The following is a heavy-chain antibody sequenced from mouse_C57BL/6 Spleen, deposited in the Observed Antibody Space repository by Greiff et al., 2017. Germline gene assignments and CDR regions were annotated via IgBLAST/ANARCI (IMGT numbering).Heavy chain of an antibody. CDR3: ARDGYDPDYYAMDY. J-gene: IGHJ4*01. CDR1: GYTFTSYW. Sequence: QVQLQQSGAELVKPGASVKLSCKASGYTFTSYWMHWVKQRPGQGLEWIGMIHPNSGSTNYNEKFKGKATLTVDKSSSTAYMQLSSLTSEDSAGYYCARDGYDPDYYAMDYWGQGTSVTVSS. CDR2: IHPNSGST. V-gene: IGHV1-64*01. D-gene: IGHD2-2*01.